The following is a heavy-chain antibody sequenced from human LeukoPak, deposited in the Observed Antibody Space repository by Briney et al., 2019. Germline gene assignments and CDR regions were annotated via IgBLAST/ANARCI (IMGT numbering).Heavy chain of an antibody. CDR2: IYYSGST. CDR3: ARQAAYYDSSGYYGY. V-gene: IGHV4-39*01. D-gene: IGHD3-22*01. Sequence: SETLSLTCTVSGGSISSSSYYWGWIRQPPGKGLEWIGSIYYSGSTYYNPSLKSRVTISVDTSKNQFSLKLSSVTAADTAVYYCARQAAYYDSSGYYGYWGQGTLVTVSS. J-gene: IGHJ4*02. CDR1: GGSISSSSYY.